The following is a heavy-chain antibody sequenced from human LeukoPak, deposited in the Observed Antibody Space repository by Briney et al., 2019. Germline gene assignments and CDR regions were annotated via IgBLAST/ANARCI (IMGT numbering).Heavy chain of an antibody. CDR1: GYTFTFYY. D-gene: IGHD2-21*01. J-gene: IGHJ5*02. V-gene: IGHV1-2*02. CDR3: AREYYGRALDP. CDR2: INPNSGGT. Sequence: ASVKVSCKASGYTFTFYYMHWVRQAPGQGLEWMGWINPNSGGTNFAQKFQGRVTMTRDTSISTAYMELSRLRSDDTAVYYCAREYYGRALDPWGQGTLVTVSS.